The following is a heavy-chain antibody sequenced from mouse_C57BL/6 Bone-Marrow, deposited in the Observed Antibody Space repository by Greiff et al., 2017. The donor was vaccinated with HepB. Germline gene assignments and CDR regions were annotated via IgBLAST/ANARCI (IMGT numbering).Heavy chain of an antibody. CDR3: ARQPDYYSSKDWYFDV. J-gene: IGHJ1*03. D-gene: IGHD1-1*01. CDR1: EYEFPSHD. V-gene: IGHV5-2*01. Sequence: EVKLVESGGGLVQPGESLKLTCEFNEYEFPSHDMSWVRKTSAKRLGMVAAFNSDGGSTYYPDTMERRFIISRDNTKKTLYLQMSSLRSEDTALYYFARQPDYYSSKDWYFDVWGTGTTVTVSS. CDR2: FNSDGGST.